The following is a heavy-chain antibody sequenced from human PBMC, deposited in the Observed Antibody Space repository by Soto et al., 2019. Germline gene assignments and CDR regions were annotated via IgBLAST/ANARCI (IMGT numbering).Heavy chain of an antibody. J-gene: IGHJ2*01. CDR1: GYSFDTFG. D-gene: IGHD2-15*01. V-gene: IGHV1-18*01. CDR3: ARCYCSVGSCFTCWHFDL. Sequence: QVQVVQSGAEVKKPGASVKVACKASGYSFDTFGMSWVPQAPGQGLEWMGWISIEKGDTNSAQKFQDRVTMTTDTSTSTAYMVLRSLTSDDTAVYYCARCYCSVGSCFTCWHFDLWGRGTLVTVSS. CDR2: ISIEKGDT.